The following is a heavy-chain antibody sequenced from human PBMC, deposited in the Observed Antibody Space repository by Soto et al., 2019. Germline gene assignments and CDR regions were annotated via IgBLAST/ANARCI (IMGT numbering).Heavy chain of an antibody. CDR3: AKDASSWFYYFFGMDV. D-gene: IGHD2-2*01. V-gene: IGHV1-18*01. CDR2: ISGYNDNT. CDR1: GYIFSNFG. J-gene: IGHJ6*02. Sequence: QIQLEQSRPELRKPGASVKVSCKASGYIFSNFGISWVRQAPGQGLEWMGWISGYNDNTNYAQKFQDRLRMTTDISTGTACKELTTLRSDDTAVYYCAKDASSWFYYFFGMDVWGQGTTVTVSS.